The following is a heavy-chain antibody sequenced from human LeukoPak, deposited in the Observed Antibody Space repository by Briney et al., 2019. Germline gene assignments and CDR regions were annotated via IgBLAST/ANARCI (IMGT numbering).Heavy chain of an antibody. CDR2: VNSEGSRT. CDR3: ARDAPAGRTKFEH. CDR1: GINIRSNW. J-gene: IGHJ1*01. Sequence: GRSLRLSCAAPGINIRSNWMHWVRQAPGTGLVWVARVNSEGSRTTYADSVKGRFTISRDNAKNILYLQLHGLRAEDTAVYYCARDAPAGRTKFEHWGQGTLVTVSS. V-gene: IGHV3-74*01. D-gene: IGHD1-14*01.